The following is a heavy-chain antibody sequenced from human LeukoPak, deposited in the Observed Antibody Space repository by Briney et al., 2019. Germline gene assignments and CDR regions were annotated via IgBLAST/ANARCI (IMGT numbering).Heavy chain of an antibody. CDR2: IYYSGST. J-gene: IGHJ4*02. Sequence: PSETLSLTCTVSGGSISSYYWSWIRQPPGKGLEWIGYIYYSGSTYYNPSLKSRVTISVDTSKNQFSLKLSSVTAADTAVYYCAREHAGPPYFDYWGQGTLVTVSS. V-gene: IGHV4-59*06. CDR1: GGSISSYY. CDR3: AREHAGPPYFDY. D-gene: IGHD1/OR15-1a*01.